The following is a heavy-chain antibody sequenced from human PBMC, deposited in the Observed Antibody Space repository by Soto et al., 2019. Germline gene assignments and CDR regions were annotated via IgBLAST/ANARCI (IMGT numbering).Heavy chain of an antibody. CDR1: GYTYPRYG. Sequence: VKRYFKASGYTYPRYGIILVRQKTGQGLEWMGWISAYNGNTNYAQKLQCRVTMTTDTPTNTAYMELRSLRSDDTAVYYCARRTRVYYYDISRPLEYWGQGTLVTLSS. D-gene: IGHD3-22*01. CDR2: ISAYNGNT. J-gene: IGHJ4*02. V-gene: IGHV1-18*01. CDR3: ARRTRVYYYDISRPLEY.